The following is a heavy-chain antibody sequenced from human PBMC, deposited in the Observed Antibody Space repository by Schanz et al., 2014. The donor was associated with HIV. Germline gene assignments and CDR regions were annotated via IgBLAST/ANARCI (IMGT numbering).Heavy chain of an antibody. CDR2: IWHDGNKK. CDR1: GFTFSSYG. V-gene: IGHV3-33*06. Sequence: QVQLVESGGGVVQPGRSLRLSCAASGFTFSSYGMHWVRQAPGKGLEWVAVIWHDGNKKYYTDSVKGRFTISRDNSKNTLYLQMDSLRAEDTAVYYCAKGNYGSGSYFIPSYYYYGMDVWGQGTTVTVSS. CDR3: AKGNYGSGSYFIPSYYYYGMDV. D-gene: IGHD3-10*01. J-gene: IGHJ6*02.